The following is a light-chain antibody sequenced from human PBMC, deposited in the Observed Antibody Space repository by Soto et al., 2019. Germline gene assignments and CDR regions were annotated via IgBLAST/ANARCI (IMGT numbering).Light chain of an antibody. Sequence: DIQMTQSPSSLSASVGDRVTITCRASQGVRNDLSWYQQKPGKAPKRLIYAASSLESGVPSRFSGSGSGTEFTLTISSLQPEDFATYYCLQHNSYFPTFGQGTRLEIK. V-gene: IGKV1-17*01. CDR2: AAS. J-gene: IGKJ2*01. CDR1: QGVRND. CDR3: LQHNSYFPT.